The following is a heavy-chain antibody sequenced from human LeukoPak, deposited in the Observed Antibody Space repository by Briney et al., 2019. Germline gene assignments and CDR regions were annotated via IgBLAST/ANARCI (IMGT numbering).Heavy chain of an antibody. CDR2: ISSSGSTI. CDR1: GFTFSSYE. J-gene: IGHJ4*02. D-gene: IGHD1-26*01. V-gene: IGHV3-48*03. CDR3: ARDFSWELQGEVY. Sequence: GGSLRLSCAASGFTFSSYEMNWVRQAPGNGLEWVSYISSSGSTIYYADSVKGRFTISRDNAKNSLYLQMNSLRAEDTAVYYCARDFSWELQGEVYWGQGTLVTVSS.